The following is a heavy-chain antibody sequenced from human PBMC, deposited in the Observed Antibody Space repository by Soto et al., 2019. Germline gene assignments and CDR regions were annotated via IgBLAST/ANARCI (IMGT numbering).Heavy chain of an antibody. D-gene: IGHD6-6*01. CDR2: ISAYNGNT. J-gene: IGHJ6*03. CDR1: GYTFTSYG. CDR3: ARDMVDWEDSSSDVFMDV. V-gene: IGHV1-18*04. Sequence: QVQLVQSGAEVKKPGASVKVYCKASGYTFTSYGISWVRQAPGQGLEWMGWISAYNGNTNYAQKLQGRVTMTTDTSTSTAYMELRSLRSDDTAVYYCARDMVDWEDSSSDVFMDVWGKGTTVTVSS.